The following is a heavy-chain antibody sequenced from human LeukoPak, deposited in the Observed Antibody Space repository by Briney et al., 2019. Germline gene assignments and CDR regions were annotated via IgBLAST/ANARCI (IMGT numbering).Heavy chain of an antibody. Sequence: GGSLRLSCAASGFTFSSYSMNWDRQAPGKGLEWVSSISSSSSYIYYADSVKGRFTISRDNAKNSLYLQMNSLRAEDTAVYYCARFVWAYGSGSYKTFDYWGQGTLVTVSS. D-gene: IGHD3-10*01. J-gene: IGHJ4*02. V-gene: IGHV3-21*01. CDR2: ISSSSSYI. CDR3: ARFVWAYGSGSYKTFDY. CDR1: GFTFSSYS.